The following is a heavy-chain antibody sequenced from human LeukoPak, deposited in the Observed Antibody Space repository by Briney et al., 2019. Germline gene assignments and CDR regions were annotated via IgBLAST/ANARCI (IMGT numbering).Heavy chain of an antibody. CDR2: INEDGSTT. CDR3: AKAPTTVFDY. CDR1: GFTFSSNW. V-gene: IGHV3-74*01. Sequence: GGSLRLSCAASGFTFSSNWMHWVRQAPGKGLVWVSRINEDGSTTNYADSVKGRFTISRDNAKNTLYLQMNSLRAEDTAVYYCAKAPTTVFDYWGQGTLVTVSS. D-gene: IGHD4-17*01. J-gene: IGHJ4*02.